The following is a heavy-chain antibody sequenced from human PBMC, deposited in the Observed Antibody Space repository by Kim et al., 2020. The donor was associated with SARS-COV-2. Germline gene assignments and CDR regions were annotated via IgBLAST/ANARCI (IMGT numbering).Heavy chain of an antibody. CDR3: ARHPSMVRGVRYWYFDL. CDR2: IYYSGST. CDR1: GGSISSSSYY. Sequence: SETLSLTCTVSGGSISSSSYYWGWIRQPPGKGLEWIGSIYYSGSTYYNPSLKSRVTISVDTSKNQFSLKLSSVTAADTAVYYCARHPSMVRGVRYWYFDLWGRGTLV. D-gene: IGHD3-10*01. J-gene: IGHJ2*01. V-gene: IGHV4-39*01.